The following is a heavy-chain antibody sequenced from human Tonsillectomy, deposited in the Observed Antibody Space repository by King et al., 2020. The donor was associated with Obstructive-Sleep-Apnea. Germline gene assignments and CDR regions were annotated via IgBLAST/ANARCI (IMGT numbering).Heavy chain of an antibody. D-gene: IGHD2-15*01. Sequence: VQLVESGGGLVQPGGSLKLSCAASGFTFSGSAIHWVRQASGKGLEWVGRIRSKPNNYATAYAASVKGSFTISRDDSKNTAYLKMNSLKTEDTAVYYCTRQALLGYCSGGRCYTVAFDIWGQGTMVTVSS. CDR1: GFTFSGSA. CDR3: TRQALLGYCSGGRCYTVAFDI. V-gene: IGHV3-73*02. J-gene: IGHJ3*02. CDR2: IRSKPNNYAT.